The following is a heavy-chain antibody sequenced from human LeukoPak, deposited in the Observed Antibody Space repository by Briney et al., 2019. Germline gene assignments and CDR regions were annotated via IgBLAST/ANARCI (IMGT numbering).Heavy chain of an antibody. CDR1: GYIYINYG. V-gene: IGHV1-2*02. D-gene: IGHD3-3*01. CDR3: ATSGGTSGPELDY. CDR2: INPKSGGT. Sequence: ASVTVSFKASGYIYINYGICWVRQAPGQGLEWMGWINPKSGGTNYAQKFQGRVTMTRDTSISTAYMEVSRMTSDDTAVYYCATSGGTSGPELDYWGQGTLVTVSS. J-gene: IGHJ4*02.